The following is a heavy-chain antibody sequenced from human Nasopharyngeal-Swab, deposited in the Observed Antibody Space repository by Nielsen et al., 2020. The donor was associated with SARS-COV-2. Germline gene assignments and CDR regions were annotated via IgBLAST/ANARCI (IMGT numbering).Heavy chain of an antibody. CDR1: GFTFSSYG. CDR3: ARETIFGVVITHNWFDP. Sequence: GESLKISCAASGFTFSSYGMHWVRQAPGKGLEWVAVISYDGSNKYYADSVKGRFTISRDNSKNTLYLQMNSLRAEDTAVYYCARETIFGVVITHNWFDPWGQGTLVTVSS. J-gene: IGHJ5*02. D-gene: IGHD3-3*01. V-gene: IGHV3-30*03. CDR2: ISYDGSNK.